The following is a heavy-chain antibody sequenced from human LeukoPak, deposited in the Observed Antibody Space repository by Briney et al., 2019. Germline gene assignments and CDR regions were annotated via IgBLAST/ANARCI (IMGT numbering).Heavy chain of an antibody. CDR3: AGPSGSASDTEYFQN. V-gene: IGHV4-4*08. J-gene: IGHJ1*01. CDR2: IYTSGST. D-gene: IGHD6-13*01. CDR1: GGSFSGYY. Sequence: SETLSLTCAVSGGSFSGYYWSWIRQPPGKGLEWIGRIYTSGSTNYNPSLKSRVTISVDTSKNQFSLKLSSVTAADTAVYYCAGPSGSASDTEYFQNWGQGTLVTVSS.